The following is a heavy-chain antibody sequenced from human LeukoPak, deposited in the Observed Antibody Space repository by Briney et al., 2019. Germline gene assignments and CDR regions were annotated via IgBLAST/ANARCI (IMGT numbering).Heavy chain of an antibody. CDR3: ARGDSSGWYLLDF. J-gene: IGHJ4*02. D-gene: IGHD6-19*01. V-gene: IGHV3-74*01. Sequence: PGGSLRLSCAASGFIFSSRWMHWVRQAPGKGLVWVSRVNSDGRSTNYADFVKGRFAISRDNAKNTLYLQMNRLRAEGTAVYYCARGDSSGWYLLDFWGQGILVTVSS. CDR1: GFIFSSRW. CDR2: VNSDGRST.